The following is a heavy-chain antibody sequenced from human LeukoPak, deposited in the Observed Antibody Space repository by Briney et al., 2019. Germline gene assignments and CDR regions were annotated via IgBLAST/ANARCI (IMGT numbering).Heavy chain of an antibody. J-gene: IGHJ4*02. V-gene: IGHV1-2*02. Sequence: GASVKVSCKASGYTFTGYYMHWVRQAPGQGLEWMGWINPNSGGTNYAQKFQGRVTMTRDTSISTAYMELSRLRSDDTAVYYCARDSLTSHGSGSYCGYWGQGTLVTVSS. CDR2: INPNSGGT. CDR1: GYTFTGYY. CDR3: ARDSLTSHGSGSYCGY. D-gene: IGHD3-10*01.